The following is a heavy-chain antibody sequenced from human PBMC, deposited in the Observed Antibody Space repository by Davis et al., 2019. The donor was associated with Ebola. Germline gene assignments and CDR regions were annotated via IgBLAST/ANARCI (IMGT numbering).Heavy chain of an antibody. CDR3: ARDGGSGWVQLS. Sequence: AASVTVSCKASGYTFTRYTMHWVRQAPGQRLEWMGWINTGNGNTKYSQNFQGRVTITSDTSASTAYMEVSSLRSEDTAVYYCARDGGSGWVQLSWGQGTLVTVSS. J-gene: IGHJ5*02. V-gene: IGHV1-3*04. CDR2: INTGNGNT. CDR1: GYTFTRYT. D-gene: IGHD5-24*01.